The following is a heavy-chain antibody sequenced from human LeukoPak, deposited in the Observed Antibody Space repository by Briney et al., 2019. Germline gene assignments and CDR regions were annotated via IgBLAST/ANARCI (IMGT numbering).Heavy chain of an antibody. J-gene: IGHJ3*02. Sequence: SETLSLTCAVYGGSFSGYYWSWIRQPPGKWLEWIGEINHSGSTNYNPSLKSRVTISVDTSKNQFSLKLSSVTAADTAVYYCAREIGLNIVVVVAATADDAFDIWGQGTMVTVSS. CDR2: INHSGST. D-gene: IGHD2-15*01. V-gene: IGHV4-34*01. CDR3: AREIGLNIVVVVAATADDAFDI. CDR1: GGSFSGYY.